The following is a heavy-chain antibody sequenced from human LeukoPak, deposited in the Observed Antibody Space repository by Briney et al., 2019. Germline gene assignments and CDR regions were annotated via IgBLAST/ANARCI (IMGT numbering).Heavy chain of an antibody. D-gene: IGHD4-17*01. J-gene: IGHJ4*02. Sequence: GRSLRLSCVASGFTFSSYGMHWVRQPPGKWLEWVAFIRYDGSNKYYAHSVKGRFTISRDNSRDTLHLQMNSLRAEDTAVYYCAKDNYDYGDYDGGDYWGQGTLVTVSS. V-gene: IGHV3-30*02. CDR3: AKDNYDYGDYDGGDY. CDR2: IRYDGSNK. CDR1: GFTFSSYG.